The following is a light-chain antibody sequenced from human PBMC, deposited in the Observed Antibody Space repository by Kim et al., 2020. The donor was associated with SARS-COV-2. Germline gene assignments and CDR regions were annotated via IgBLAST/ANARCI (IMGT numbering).Light chain of an antibody. CDR2: KDS. J-gene: IGLJ3*02. CDR3: YSAADNPYWV. Sequence: VSPGQTARITCSGDVLAKKYARWFQQKPGQAPVLVIYKDSERPSGIPERFSGSSSGTTVTLTISGAQVEDEADYYCYSAADNPYWVFGGGTQLTVL. CDR1: VLAKKY. V-gene: IGLV3-27*01.